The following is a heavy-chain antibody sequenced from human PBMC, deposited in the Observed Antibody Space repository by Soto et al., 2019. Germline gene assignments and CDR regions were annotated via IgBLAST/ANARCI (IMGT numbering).Heavy chain of an antibody. J-gene: IGHJ3*02. CDR1: GFSFITYS. Sequence: VGSLRLSCAASGFSFITYSISVVLQAPVKWLEWVSGIGGGETDTHYAESVKGRFTISRDNSKSTLFLKMSSLGAEDTDVYYCAKDRMSYNSVWDHFDIRGQGKMV. V-gene: IGHV3-23*01. D-gene: IGHD3-10*01. CDR3: AKDRMSYNSVWDHFDI. CDR2: IGGGETDT.